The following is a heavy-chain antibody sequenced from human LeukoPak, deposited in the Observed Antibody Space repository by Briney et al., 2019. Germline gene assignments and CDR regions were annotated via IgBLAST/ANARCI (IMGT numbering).Heavy chain of an antibody. CDR2: INTGNGNT. CDR3: ARDRAMADY. J-gene: IGHJ4*02. CDR1: GYTFTSYG. Sequence: GASLKVSCKASGYTFTSYGISWVRQAPGQRLEWMGWINTGNGNTKYSQRFEGRVTVTTDTPAAAAYMELSSLRSEDTAVYYCARDRAMADYWGQGTLVTVSS. D-gene: IGHD5-18*01. V-gene: IGHV1-3*04.